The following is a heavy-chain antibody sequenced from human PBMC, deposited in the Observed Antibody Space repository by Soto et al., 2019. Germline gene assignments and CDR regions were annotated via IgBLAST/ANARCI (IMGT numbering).Heavy chain of an antibody. CDR2: INHSGST. J-gene: IGHJ4*02. V-gene: IGHV4-34*01. Sequence: QVHLQQWGAGLLKSSETLSLTCAVYGGSFSGYYWSWIRQPPGKGLEWIGEINHSGSTNYNPSLKSRVTISVDTSKNQFSLKLSSVTAADTAVYFCANTYYNFWSGFYRGYYFDYWGQGTLVSVSS. CDR1: GGSFSGYY. CDR3: ANTYYNFWSGFYRGYYFDY. D-gene: IGHD3-3*01.